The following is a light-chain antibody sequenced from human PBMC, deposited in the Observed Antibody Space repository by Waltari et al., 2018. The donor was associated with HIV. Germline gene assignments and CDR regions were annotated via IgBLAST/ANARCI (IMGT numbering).Light chain of an antibody. CDR1: SSDVGGYNY. V-gene: IGLV2-23*02. Sequence: QSALTQPASVSGSPGQSITISCTGTSSDVGGYNYVSWYQQHPGKAHKLMIYDVSKRPSGVSNRFSGSKSGNTASLTISGLQAEDEADYYCCSYAGSSTVFGGGTKLTVL. CDR2: DVS. J-gene: IGLJ2*01. CDR3: CSYAGSSTV.